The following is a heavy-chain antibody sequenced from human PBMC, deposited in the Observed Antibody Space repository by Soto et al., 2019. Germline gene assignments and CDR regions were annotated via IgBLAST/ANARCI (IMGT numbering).Heavy chain of an antibody. V-gene: IGHV4-39*01. CDR2: IYYSGST. CDR1: GGSVSSGSYY. D-gene: IGHD6-19*01. Sequence: SETLSLTCTVSGGSVSSGSYYWSWIRQPPGKGLEWIGKIYYSGSTNYIPSLKSRVTISVDTSKNQFSLKLSSVTSADTAVYYCARHSSGWSRNYYYYYGMDVWGQGTTVTVSS. J-gene: IGHJ6*02. CDR3: ARHSSGWSRNYYYYYGMDV.